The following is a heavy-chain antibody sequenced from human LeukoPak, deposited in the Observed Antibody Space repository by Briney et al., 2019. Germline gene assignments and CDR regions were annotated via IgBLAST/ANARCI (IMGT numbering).Heavy chain of an antibody. D-gene: IGHD3-9*01. CDR1: GGTFSSYA. Sequence: VASVKVSCKASGGTFSSYAISWVRQAPGQGLEWMGGIIPIFGTANYAQKFQGRVTITADESTSTAYMELSSLRSEDTAVYYCARDLRAGYPKAYYFDYWGQGTLVTVSS. J-gene: IGHJ4*02. CDR2: IIPIFGTA. V-gene: IGHV1-69*13. CDR3: ARDLRAGYPKAYYFDY.